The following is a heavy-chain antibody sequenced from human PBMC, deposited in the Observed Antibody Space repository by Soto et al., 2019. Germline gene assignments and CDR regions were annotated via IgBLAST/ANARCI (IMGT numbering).Heavy chain of an antibody. CDR1: GFTFSSYG. J-gene: IGHJ4*02. CDR3: ARVDSYDSSGYFDY. CDR2: IWYDGSNK. V-gene: IGHV3-33*01. Sequence: GGSLRLSCAASGFTFSSYGMHWVRQAPGKGLEWVAVIWYDGSNKYYADSVKGRFTISRDNSKKTLYPQMNSLRAEDTAVYYCARVDSYDSSGYFDYWGQGTLVTVSS. D-gene: IGHD3-22*01.